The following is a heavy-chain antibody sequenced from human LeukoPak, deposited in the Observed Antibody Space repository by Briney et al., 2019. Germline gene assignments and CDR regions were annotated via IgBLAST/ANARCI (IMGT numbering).Heavy chain of an antibody. CDR2: ISGSGGST. CDR1: GFTFTSYA. CDR3: AKGSAVAAPRNWFDP. J-gene: IGHJ5*02. D-gene: IGHD6-19*01. Sequence: RTGGSLRLSCAASGFTFTSYAMSWVRQAPGKGLEWVSAISGSGGSTYYADTVKGRFTISRDNSKNTLSLQMNSLRAEDTAVYYCAKGSAVAAPRNWFDPWGRGTLVTVSS. V-gene: IGHV3-23*01.